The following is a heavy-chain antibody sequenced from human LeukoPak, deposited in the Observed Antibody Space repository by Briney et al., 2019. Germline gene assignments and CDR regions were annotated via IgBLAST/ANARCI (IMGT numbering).Heavy chain of an antibody. Sequence: SVKVSCKASGGTFGSYAISWVRQAPGQGLEGMGGIIPIFGTANYAQKLQGRVTITADESTSTAYMELSSLRSEDTAVYYCARGEESQDWFDPWGQGTLVTVSS. CDR1: GGTFGSYA. CDR2: IIPIFGTA. J-gene: IGHJ5*02. V-gene: IGHV1-69*13. CDR3: ARGEESQDWFDP.